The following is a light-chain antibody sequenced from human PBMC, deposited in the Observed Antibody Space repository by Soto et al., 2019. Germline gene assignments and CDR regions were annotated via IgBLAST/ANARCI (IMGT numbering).Light chain of an antibody. CDR1: QSVSSNY. CDR3: QQFSSYPLT. Sequence: DIVLTQSPGTLSLSPGERATLSCRASQSVSSNYLAWYQQKPGQAPRLLIYGASTRATGTPDRFSGGGSGTDFTLTISRLEPEDFAVYYCQQFSSYPLTFGGGTKVDIK. V-gene: IGKV3-20*01. CDR2: GAS. J-gene: IGKJ4*01.